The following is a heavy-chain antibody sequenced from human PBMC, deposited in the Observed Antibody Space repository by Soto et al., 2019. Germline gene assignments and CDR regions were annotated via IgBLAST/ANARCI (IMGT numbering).Heavy chain of an antibody. CDR3: ARRDPMVRAAPLFRRPASIDGFEI. CDR2: INHSGST. CDR1: GGSFNYYY. D-gene: IGHD3-10*01. J-gene: IGHJ3*02. V-gene: IGHV4-34*01. Sequence: QVQLQQWGAGLLKPSETLSLTCAVYGGSFNYYYWSWIRQSPGKGLEWIGEINHSGSTTYNPSLKSRLTMSVKTSNNQFSVRLTSGTAADSAFYYCARRDPMVRAAPLFRRPASIDGFEIWGQGKVVGVSS.